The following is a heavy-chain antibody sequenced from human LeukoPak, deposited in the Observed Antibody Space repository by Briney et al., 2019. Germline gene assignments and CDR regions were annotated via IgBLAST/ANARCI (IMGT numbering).Heavy chain of an antibody. V-gene: IGHV1-2*02. Sequence: ASVKVPRMASGYTLMGYYILWVRQAPGQGLEWMGWISPNSDDRNYAQKFQGRVTMTRDTSTSAAYMELSRLRSDDTAVYYCARQGSGRHRAFDIWGGCRIVTVSS. CDR1: GYTLMGYY. D-gene: IGHD1-26*01. J-gene: IGHJ3*02. CDR3: ARQGSGRHRAFDI. CDR2: ISPNSDDR.